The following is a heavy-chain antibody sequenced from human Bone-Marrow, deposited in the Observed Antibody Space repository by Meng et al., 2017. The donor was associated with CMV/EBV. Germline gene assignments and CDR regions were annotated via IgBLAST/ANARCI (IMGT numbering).Heavy chain of an antibody. CDR2: ISGSGGST. J-gene: IGHJ4*02. CDR1: GFTFSSYA. V-gene: IGHV3-23*01. CDR3: AKGGSSSDLFDY. Sequence: GESLKISCAASGFTFSSYAMSWVRQAPGKGLEWVSAISGSGGSTYYADSVKGRFTISRDNSKNTLYLQMNSLRAEDTAVYYCAKGGSSSDLFDYWGQRTLVTVSS. D-gene: IGHD6-6*01.